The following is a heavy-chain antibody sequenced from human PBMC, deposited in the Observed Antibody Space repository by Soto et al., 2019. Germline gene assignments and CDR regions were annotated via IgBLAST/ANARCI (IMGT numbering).Heavy chain of an antibody. Sequence: EVQLVESGGGLVQPGGSLRLSCAASGFTFSSYSMNWVRQAPGKGLEWVSYISSSSSFIYYADSVTGRITISIDNAKNSMYLQRNSLRDEDTAVYYCARGPPGDCGGDCHPDYWGQGTLVTVSS. CDR2: ISSSSSFI. J-gene: IGHJ4*02. CDR3: ARGPPGDCGGDCHPDY. D-gene: IGHD2-21*02. V-gene: IGHV3-48*02. CDR1: GFTFSSYS.